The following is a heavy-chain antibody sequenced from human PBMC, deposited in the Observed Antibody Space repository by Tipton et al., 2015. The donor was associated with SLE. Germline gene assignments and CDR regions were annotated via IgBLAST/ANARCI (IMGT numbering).Heavy chain of an antibody. CDR2: IYSSGRT. J-gene: IGHJ3*02. CDR3: ARDVEDLRSSPPAHGFDI. CDR1: GGSLSSGSFY. V-gene: IGHV4-61*02. Sequence: TLSLTCTVSGGSLSSGSFYWSWIRQPAGMGLEWIGRIYSSGRTNYNPSLRSRVTISIDTPKNQLSLKLNSVTAADTAVYYCARDVEDLRSSPPAHGFDIWGQGTMVTVSS. D-gene: IGHD4-17*01.